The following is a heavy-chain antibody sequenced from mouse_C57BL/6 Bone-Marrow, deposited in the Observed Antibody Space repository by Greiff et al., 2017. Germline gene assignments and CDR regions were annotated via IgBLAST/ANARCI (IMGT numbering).Heavy chain of an antibody. J-gene: IGHJ3*01. CDR2: IYPGSGNT. V-gene: IGHV1-76*01. D-gene: IGHD2-1*01. CDR3: ARRGNYYGNYVWFAY. CDR1: GYTFTDYY. Sequence: QVQLQQSGAELVRPGASVKLSCKASGYTFTDYYINWVKQRPGQGLEWIARIYPGSGNTYYNEKFKGKATLTAEKSSSTAYMQLSSLTSEDSAVYFCARRGNYYGNYVWFAYWGQGTLVTVSA.